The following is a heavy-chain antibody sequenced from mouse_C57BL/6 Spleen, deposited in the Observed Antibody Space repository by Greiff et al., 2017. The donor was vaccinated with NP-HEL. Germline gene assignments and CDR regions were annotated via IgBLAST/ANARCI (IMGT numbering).Heavy chain of an antibody. J-gene: IGHJ2*01. CDR1: GFNIKDDY. CDR3: TVDYDPCFDY. D-gene: IGHD2-4*01. Sequence: VQLQQSGAELVRPGASVKLSCTASGFNIKDDYMHWVKQRPEQGLEWIGWIDPENGDTEYASKFQGKATITADTSSNTAYLQLSSLTSEDTAVYYCTVDYDPCFDYWGQGTTLTVSS. CDR2: IDPENGDT. V-gene: IGHV14-4*01.